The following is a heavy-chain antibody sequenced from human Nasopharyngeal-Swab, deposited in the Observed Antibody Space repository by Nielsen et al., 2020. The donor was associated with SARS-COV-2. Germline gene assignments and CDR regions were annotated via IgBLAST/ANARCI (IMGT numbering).Heavy chain of an antibody. Sequence: SETLSLTCTVSGGSISSSSYYWGWIRQPPGKGREWSGSIYYSGSTYYNPSLKSRVTISVDTSKNQFSLKLSSVTAADTAVYYCARERGRGGIWNYYYYLDVWGKGTTVTVSS. CDR2: IYYSGST. D-gene: IGHD3-10*01. CDR3: ARERGRGGIWNYYYYLDV. J-gene: IGHJ6*03. CDR1: GGSISSSSYY. V-gene: IGHV4-39*07.